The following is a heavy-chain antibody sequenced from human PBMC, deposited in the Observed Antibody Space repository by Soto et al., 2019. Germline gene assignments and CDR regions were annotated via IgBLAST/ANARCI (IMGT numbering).Heavy chain of an antibody. D-gene: IGHD6-6*01. CDR1: GFSFSTYS. CDR2: ISSRSYTI. J-gene: IGHJ6*02. CDR3: ARGGSSSDNGMDV. V-gene: IGHV3-48*02. Sequence: VQLVESGGGLVQPGGSLRLSCAAYGFSFSTYSMNWVRQAPGKGLEWVSYISSRSYTIYYVDSVKGRFTISRDNAKNSLYLQMNSLRDEDTAVYYCARGGSSSDNGMDVWGQGTTVTVSS.